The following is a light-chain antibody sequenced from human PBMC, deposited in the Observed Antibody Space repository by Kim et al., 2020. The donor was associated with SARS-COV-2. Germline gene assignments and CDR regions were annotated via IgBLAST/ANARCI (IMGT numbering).Light chain of an antibody. CDR2: DAS. J-gene: IGKJ4*01. V-gene: IGKV1-5*01. Sequence: ASIGDRVTIPCRASQSISGWLAWYQQKPGKAPKFLIFDASILKSGVPSRFSGSGSGTEFTLTISSLQPDDFATYYCQQYNSYSLTFGGGTKVDIK. CDR1: QSISGW. CDR3: QQYNSYSLT.